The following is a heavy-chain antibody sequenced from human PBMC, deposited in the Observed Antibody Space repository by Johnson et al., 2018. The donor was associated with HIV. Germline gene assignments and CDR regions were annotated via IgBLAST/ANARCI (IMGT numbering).Heavy chain of an antibody. V-gene: IGHV3-13*01. Sequence: VQLVESGGGLVQPGGSLRLSCAASGFTFSSYDMHWVRQATGKGLEWVSAIGTAGDTYYPGSVKGRFTIYRENAKNSLYLQMNSLRAGDTAVYYCARDNGEDAFDIWGQGTMVTVSS. CDR2: IGTAGDT. CDR3: ARDNGEDAFDI. J-gene: IGHJ3*02. D-gene: IGHD4-17*01. CDR1: GFTFSSYD.